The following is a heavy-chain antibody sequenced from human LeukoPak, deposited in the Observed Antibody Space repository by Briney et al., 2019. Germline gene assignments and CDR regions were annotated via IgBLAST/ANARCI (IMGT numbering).Heavy chain of an antibody. V-gene: IGHV1-69*02. CDR3: ARGGYSSSWYPFSWFDP. Sequence: ASVKVSCKASGGTFSSYTISWVRQAPGQGLEWMGRIIPILGIANYAQKFQGRVTITADKSTSTAYMELSSLRSEDTAVYYCARGGYSSSWYPFSWFDPWGQGTLVTVSS. CDR2: IIPILGIA. D-gene: IGHD6-13*01. CDR1: GGTFSSYT. J-gene: IGHJ5*02.